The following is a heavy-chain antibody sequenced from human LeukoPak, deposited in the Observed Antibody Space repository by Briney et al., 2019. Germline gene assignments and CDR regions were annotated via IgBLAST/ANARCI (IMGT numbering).Heavy chain of an antibody. Sequence: SETLSLTCAVSGGSISSGGYSWSWIRQPPGKGLEWIGYIYHSGSTYYNPPLKSRVTISVDRSKNQFSLKLSSVTAADTAVYYCARTRGYSGYDSFDYWGQGTLVTVSS. CDR2: IYHSGST. J-gene: IGHJ4*02. V-gene: IGHV4-30-2*01. D-gene: IGHD5-12*01. CDR1: GGSISSGGYS. CDR3: ARTRGYSGYDSFDY.